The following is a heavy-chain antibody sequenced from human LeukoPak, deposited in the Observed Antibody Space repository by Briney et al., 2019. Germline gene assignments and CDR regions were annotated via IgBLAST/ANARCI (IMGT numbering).Heavy chain of an antibody. Sequence: GESLQISFKGSGYSFTSYWIGWVRPMPGKGLEWMGIIYAADSDTRYSTSFQGQVTISADKSIRTAYLQWSGLKASDTAMYYCARLEFGGLYLWGQGTLVTVSS. CDR3: ARLEFGGLYL. J-gene: IGHJ4*02. CDR2: IYAADSDT. V-gene: IGHV5-51*01. CDR1: GYSFTSYW. D-gene: IGHD3-10*01.